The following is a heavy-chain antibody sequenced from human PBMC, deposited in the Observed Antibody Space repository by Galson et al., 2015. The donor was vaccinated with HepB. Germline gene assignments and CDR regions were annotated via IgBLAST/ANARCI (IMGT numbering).Heavy chain of an antibody. J-gene: IGHJ4*02. CDR2: MSGSSGYT. CDR3: ARWGDYGDYFDN. CDR1: GFTFRDYY. Sequence: SLRLSCAASGFTFRDYYMSWIRQAPGKGLEWISYMSGSSGYTSYADSVKGRFTISRDNAENSLFLQMNSLRAEDTAVYYCARWGDYGDYFDNGGQGTLVTVSS. D-gene: IGHD4-17*01. V-gene: IGHV3-11*06.